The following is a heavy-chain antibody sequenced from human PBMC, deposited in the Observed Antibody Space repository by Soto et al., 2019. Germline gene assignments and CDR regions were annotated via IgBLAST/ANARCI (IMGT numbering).Heavy chain of an antibody. J-gene: IGHJ4*02. CDR1: GFTVSDYY. D-gene: IGHD2-15*01. CDR3: ARDNCSGGSCYVTSPDFDY. CDR2: ISSSGSTI. V-gene: IGHV3-11*01. Sequence: GGSLRLSCAASGFTVSDYYMSWIRQAPGKGLEWVSYISSSGSTIYYADSVKGRFTISRDNAKNSLYLQMNSLRDEDTAVYYCARDNCSGGSCYVTSPDFDYWGQGTLVTVSS.